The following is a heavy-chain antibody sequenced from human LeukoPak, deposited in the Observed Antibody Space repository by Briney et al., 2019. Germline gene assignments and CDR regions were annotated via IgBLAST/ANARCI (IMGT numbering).Heavy chain of an antibody. Sequence: GGSLRLSCAASGFTFSSYGMNWVRQAPGKGLEWVSAISGRDDSTNYADSVKGRFTISRDNAKNTLYLQMNSLRAEDTAVYYCARDLLRSTYYYMDVWGKGTTVTISS. CDR2: ISGRDDST. D-gene: IGHD3-3*01. CDR1: GFTFSSYG. CDR3: ARDLLRSTYYYMDV. V-gene: IGHV3-23*01. J-gene: IGHJ6*03.